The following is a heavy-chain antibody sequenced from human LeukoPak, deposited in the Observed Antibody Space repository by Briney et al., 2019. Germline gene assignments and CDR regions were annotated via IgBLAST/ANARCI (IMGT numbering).Heavy chain of an antibody. CDR3: ERGRVSRSFDD. J-gene: IGHJ4*02. V-gene: IGHV1-2*02. CDR2: INPNSGGT. D-gene: IGHD6-6*01. CDR1: GYTFTGYY. Sequence: ASVKVSCKASGYTFTGYYMHWVRQAPGQGLEWMGWINPNSGGTNYAQKFQGRVTMTRDTSISTAYMELSRLRSDDTAVYYFERGRVSRSFDDWSQGTLVSVSS.